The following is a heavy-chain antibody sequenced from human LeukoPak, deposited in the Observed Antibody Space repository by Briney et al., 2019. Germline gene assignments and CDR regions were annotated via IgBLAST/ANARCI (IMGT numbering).Heavy chain of an antibody. J-gene: IGHJ4*02. V-gene: IGHV1-24*01. CDR1: GYTLTELS. D-gene: IGHD1-26*01. CDR2: FEPEDAKT. Sequence: ASVKVSFKVSGYTLTELSIHWVRQSPGKGLEWMGGFEPEDAKTFYAQRFQGRITMTEDTSTNTGYMNLSSLRSEDTAIYYCATSRVGDTVSLDYWGQGSLVTVSS. CDR3: ATSRVGDTVSLDY.